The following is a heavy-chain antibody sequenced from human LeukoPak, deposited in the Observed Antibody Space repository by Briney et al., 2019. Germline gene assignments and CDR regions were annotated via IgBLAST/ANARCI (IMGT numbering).Heavy chain of an antibody. CDR1: GYSFTSYW. J-gene: IGHJ5*02. CDR3: ARHGLYDFWSGYPVNWFDP. V-gene: IGHV5-51*01. Sequence: GESLKISCKGSGYSFTSYWIGWVRQMPGKGLEWMGIIYPGDSDTRYSPSFQGQVTISADKSISTAYLQWSSLKASDTAMYYCARHGLYDFWSGYPVNWFDPWGQGTLVTVSS. D-gene: IGHD3-3*01. CDR2: IYPGDSDT.